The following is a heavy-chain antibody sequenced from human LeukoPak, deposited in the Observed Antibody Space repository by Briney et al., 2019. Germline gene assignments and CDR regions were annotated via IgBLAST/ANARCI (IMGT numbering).Heavy chain of an antibody. CDR1: GYTFTSYA. CDR2: INAGNGNT. D-gene: IGHD2-2*01. CDR3: ARGVVVVVPDPPGFDP. Sequence: GASVKVSCKASGYTFTSYAMHWLRQAPGQRLEWMGWINAGNGNTKYSQKFQGRVTITRDTSASTAYMELSSLRSEDAAVYYCARGVVVVVPDPPGFDPWGQGTLVTVSS. V-gene: IGHV1-3*01. J-gene: IGHJ5*02.